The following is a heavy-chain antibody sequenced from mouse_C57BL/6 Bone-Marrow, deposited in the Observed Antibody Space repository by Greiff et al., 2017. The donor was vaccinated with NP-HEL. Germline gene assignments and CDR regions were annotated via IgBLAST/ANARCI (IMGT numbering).Heavy chain of an antibody. CDR1: GFSLTSYG. CDR3: ASQIYYYGSSYGWYFDV. Sequence: QVQLKESGPGLVQPSQSLSITCTVSGFSLTSYGVHWVRQSPGKGLEWLGVIWSGGSTDYNAAFISRLSISKDNSKSQVFFKMNSLQADDTAIYYCASQIYYYGSSYGWYFDVWGTGTTVTVSS. D-gene: IGHD1-1*01. V-gene: IGHV2-2*01. J-gene: IGHJ1*03. CDR2: IWSGGST.